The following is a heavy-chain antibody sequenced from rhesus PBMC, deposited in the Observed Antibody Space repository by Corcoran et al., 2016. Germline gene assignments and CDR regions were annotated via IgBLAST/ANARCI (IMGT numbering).Heavy chain of an antibody. Sequence: QVQLQESGPGLVKPSATLSLTCAVSGGSISSNYWSWIRQPPGKGLVWIGRIYGSSGSTSYNPSLTSRVTISTDTSKNQFSLKLSSVTAADTAVYYCAREPYSSWSYGLDSWGQGVVVTVSS. D-gene: IGHD6-13*01. V-gene: IGHV4-147*01. CDR1: GGSISSNY. CDR3: AREPYSSWSYGLDS. J-gene: IGHJ6*01. CDR2: IYGSSGST.